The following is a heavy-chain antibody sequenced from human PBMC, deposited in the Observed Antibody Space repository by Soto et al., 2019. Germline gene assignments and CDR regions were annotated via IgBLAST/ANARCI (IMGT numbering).Heavy chain of an antibody. CDR2: IYYSGST. CDR3: ARARGARYFDY. J-gene: IGHJ4*02. V-gene: IGHV4-30-4*01. Sequence: QVQLQESGPGLVKPSQTLSLTCTVSGGSISSGDYYWSWIRQPPGKGLEWIGYIYYSGSTYYNPSLKRRVTLSVDTAKNQFSLKLSSVTAADTAVYYCARARGARYFDYWGQGTLVTVSS. CDR1: GGSISSGDYY. D-gene: IGHD2-15*01.